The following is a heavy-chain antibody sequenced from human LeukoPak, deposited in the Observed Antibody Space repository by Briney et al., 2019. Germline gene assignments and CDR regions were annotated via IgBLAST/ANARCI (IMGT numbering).Heavy chain of an antibody. CDR2: ISSSSSYI. D-gene: IGHD3-10*02. CDR3: AELGITMIGGV. CDR1: GFTVSSNY. V-gene: IGHV3-21*01. Sequence: GGSLRLSCAASGFTVSSNYMSWVRQAPGKGLEWVSSISSSSSYIYYADSVKGRFTTSRDNAKNSLYLQMNSLRAEDTAVYYCAELGITMIGGVWGKGTTVTISS. J-gene: IGHJ6*04.